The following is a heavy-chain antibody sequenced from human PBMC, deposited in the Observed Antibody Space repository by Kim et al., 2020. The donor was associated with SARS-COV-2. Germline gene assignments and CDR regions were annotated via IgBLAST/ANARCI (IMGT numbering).Heavy chain of an antibody. Sequence: GGSLRLSCAASGFTFGNYGMIWVRQAPGKVLEWVADIKLDGSEKYYVDSVKGRFTISRDNAKNSLYLQMNSLRVEDTAVYYCARSGWVYCGQGTQVTV. CDR3: ARSGWVY. D-gene: IGHD6-19*01. CDR1: GFTFGNYG. V-gene: IGHV3-7*03. CDR2: IKLDGSEK. J-gene: IGHJ4*02.